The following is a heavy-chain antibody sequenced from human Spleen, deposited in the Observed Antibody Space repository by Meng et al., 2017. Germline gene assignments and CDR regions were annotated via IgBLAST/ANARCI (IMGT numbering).Heavy chain of an antibody. D-gene: IGHD1-26*01. CDR2: IHYSGST. Sequence: QVQLQESGPGLVKPSQTLSLTCTVSGGSISSGGYYWSWIRQHPGKGLEWIGYIHYSGSTYYNPSLKTRVSISVDKSKNQFSLKLSSVTAADTAVYFCARVEQWEENYFDYWGQGTLVTVSS. J-gene: IGHJ4*02. CDR3: ARVEQWEENYFDY. V-gene: IGHV4-31*03. CDR1: GGSISSGGYY.